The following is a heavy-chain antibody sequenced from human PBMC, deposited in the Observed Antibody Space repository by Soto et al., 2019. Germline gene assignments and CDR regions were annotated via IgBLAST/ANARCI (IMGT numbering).Heavy chain of an antibody. Sequence: SETLSLTCTVSGGSISSGDYYWSWIRQPPGKGLEWIGYIYYSGSTYYNPSLKSRVTISVDTSKNQFSLKLSSVTAADTAVYYCASARYYCDSSGYYYVPFFDYWGQGTLVTVSS. CDR3: ASARYYCDSSGYYYVPFFDY. V-gene: IGHV4-30-4*01. CDR2: IYYSGST. CDR1: GGSISSGDYY. J-gene: IGHJ4*02. D-gene: IGHD3-22*01.